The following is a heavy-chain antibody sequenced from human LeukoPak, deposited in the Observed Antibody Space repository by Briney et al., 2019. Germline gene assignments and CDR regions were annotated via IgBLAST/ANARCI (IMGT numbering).Heavy chain of an antibody. V-gene: IGHV4-39*07. J-gene: IGHJ5*02. D-gene: IGHD3-10*01. CDR3: ARDRMVRGVIPNWFDP. Sequence: PSETLSLTCTVSGGSISSSSYYWGWIRQAPGKGLEWIGSIYYSGSTYYNPSLKSRVTISVDTSKNQFSLKLSSVTAADTAVYYCARDRMVRGVIPNWFDPWGQGTLVTVSS. CDR1: GGSISSSSYY. CDR2: IYYSGST.